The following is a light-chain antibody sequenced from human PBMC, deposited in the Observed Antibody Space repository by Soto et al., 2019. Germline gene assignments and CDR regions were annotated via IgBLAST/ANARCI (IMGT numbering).Light chain of an antibody. CDR3: QQRSNWPPLT. CDR1: QSVSSY. Sequence: EIVLTQCPATLSLSPGERATLSCRDSQSVSSYLAWYQQKPGQAPRLLIYDASNRATGIPARFSGSGSGTDFTLTISSLEPEDFAVYYCQQRSNWPPLTFGGGTKVDIK. J-gene: IGKJ4*01. V-gene: IGKV3-11*01. CDR2: DAS.